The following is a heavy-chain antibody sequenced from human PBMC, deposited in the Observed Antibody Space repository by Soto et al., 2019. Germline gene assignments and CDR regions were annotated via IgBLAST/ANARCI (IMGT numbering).Heavy chain of an antibody. CDR2: MNPNSGNT. D-gene: IGHD6-13*01. Sequence: GASVKVSCKASGYTFTSYDINWVRQATGQGLEWMGWMNPNSGNTGYAQKFQGRVTMTRNTSISTAYMELSSLRSEDTAVYYCARSDSSSWLDAFDIWGQGTMVTVSS. CDR1: GYTFTSYD. J-gene: IGHJ3*02. CDR3: ARSDSSSWLDAFDI. V-gene: IGHV1-8*01.